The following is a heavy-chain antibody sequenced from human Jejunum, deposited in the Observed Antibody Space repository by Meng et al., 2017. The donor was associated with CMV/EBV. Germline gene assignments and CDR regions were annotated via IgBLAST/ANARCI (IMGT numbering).Heavy chain of an antibody. CDR2: FFYSGHT. Sequence: LSLTCSISGGSIDSTTHSWGWVRQPPGKNLEWIGSFFYSGHTYYNPSLQGRVTISVDPSNNHFSLKLTSLTAADTAVYYCARDAGSTWGQGTLVTVSS. CDR3: ARDAGST. J-gene: IGHJ5*02. CDR1: GGSIDSTTHS. D-gene: IGHD3-10*01. V-gene: IGHV4-39*07.